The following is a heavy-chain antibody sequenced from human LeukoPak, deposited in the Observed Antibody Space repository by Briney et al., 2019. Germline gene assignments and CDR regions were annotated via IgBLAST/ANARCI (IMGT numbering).Heavy chain of an antibody. CDR3: ARSGTTGTTRWFDP. J-gene: IGHJ5*02. CDR1: GFTFSSYA. CDR2: ISSSSSYI. Sequence: GGSLRLSCAASGFTFSSYAMSWVRQAPGKGLEWVSSISSSSSYIYYADSVKGRFTISRDNAKNSLYLQMNSRRAEDTAVYYCARSGTTGTTRWFDPWGQGTLVTVSS. V-gene: IGHV3-21*01. D-gene: IGHD1-1*01.